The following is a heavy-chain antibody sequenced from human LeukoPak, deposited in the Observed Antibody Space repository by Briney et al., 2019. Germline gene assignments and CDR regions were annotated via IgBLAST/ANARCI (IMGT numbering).Heavy chain of an antibody. CDR1: GYTFTGHY. V-gene: IGHV1-2*02. CDR2: INPNSGNT. Sequence: GASVKVSCKASGYTFTGHYMHWVRQAPGQGLEWMGWINPNSGNTDYAQKFQGRVTMTRDTSISTAYLELSSLRSEDTAVYYCATYSRIAAYDAFDIWGQGTMVTVSS. CDR3: ATYSRIAAYDAFDI. D-gene: IGHD6-6*01. J-gene: IGHJ3*02.